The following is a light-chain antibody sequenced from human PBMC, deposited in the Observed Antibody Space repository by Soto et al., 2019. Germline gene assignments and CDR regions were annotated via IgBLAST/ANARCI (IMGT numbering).Light chain of an antibody. J-gene: IGLJ2*01. CDR3: SSYAGSYTHVV. Sequence: QSALTQPRSVSGSPGQSVTISCTGASSDVGGYNYVSWYQQHPGKAPKLMIYDVSKRPSGVPDRFSGSQSGNTASLTISGLQEEDEADYCCSSYAGSYTHVVFGGGTQLTVL. CDR2: DVS. V-gene: IGLV2-11*01. CDR1: SSDVGGYNY.